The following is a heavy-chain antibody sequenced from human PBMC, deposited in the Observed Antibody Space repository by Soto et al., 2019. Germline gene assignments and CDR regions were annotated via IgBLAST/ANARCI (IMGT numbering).Heavy chain of an antibody. V-gene: IGHV4-34*01. D-gene: IGHD6-6*01. J-gene: IGHJ4*02. CDR1: GGSFSGYY. CDR2: INHSGST. Sequence: SLTCAVYGGSFSGYYWSWIRQPPGKGLEWIGEINHSGSTNYNPSLKSRVTISVDTSKNQFSLKLSSVTAADTAVYYCATPGGYSSSANYFDYWGQGTLVTVSS. CDR3: ATPGGYSSSANYFDY.